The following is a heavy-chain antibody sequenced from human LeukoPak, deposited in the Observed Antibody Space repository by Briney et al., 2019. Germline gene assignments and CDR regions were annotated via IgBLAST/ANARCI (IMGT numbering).Heavy chain of an antibody. D-gene: IGHD1-26*01. CDR1: GYTFTGYY. CDR3: ARRAWELLQLWFDP. V-gene: IGHV1-2*02. CDR2: INPNSGGT. Sequence: ASVKVSCKASGYTFTGYYMHWVRQAPGQGLEWMGWINPNSGGTNYAQKFRGRVTMTRDTSISTAYMELSRLRSDDTAVYYCARRAWELLQLWFDPWGQGTLVTVSS. J-gene: IGHJ5*02.